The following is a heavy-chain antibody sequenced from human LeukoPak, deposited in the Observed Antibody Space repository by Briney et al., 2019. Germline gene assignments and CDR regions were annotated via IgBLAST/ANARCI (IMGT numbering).Heavy chain of an antibody. CDR1: GYTLTELS. V-gene: IGHV1-24*01. J-gene: IGHJ3*02. D-gene: IGHD6-19*01. CDR3: ATDSRSGWRRGAFDI. CDR2: FDPEDGET. Sequence: ASVKVSFKVSGYTLTELSMHWVRQAPGKGLEWMGGFDPEDGETIYAQKFQGRVTMTEDTSTDTAYMELSSLRSEDTAVYYCATDSRSGWRRGAFDIWGQGTMVTVSS.